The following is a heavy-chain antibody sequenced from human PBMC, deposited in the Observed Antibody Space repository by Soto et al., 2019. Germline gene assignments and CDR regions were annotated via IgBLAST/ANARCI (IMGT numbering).Heavy chain of an antibody. D-gene: IGHD3-10*01. J-gene: IGHJ4*02. CDR3: ARGTYGSGKSDFDY. Sequence: SETLSLTCTVSGGSISSYYWSWIRQPPGKGLEWIGYIYYSGSTNYNPSLKSRVTISVDTSKNQFSLKLSSVTAADTAVYYCARGTYGSGKSDFDYWGQGTLVTVSS. V-gene: IGHV4-59*01. CDR2: IYYSGST. CDR1: GGSISSYY.